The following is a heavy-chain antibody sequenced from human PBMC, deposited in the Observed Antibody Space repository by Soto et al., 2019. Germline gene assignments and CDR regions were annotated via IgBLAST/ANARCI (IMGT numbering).Heavy chain of an antibody. V-gene: IGHV4-39*01. D-gene: IGHD1-26*01. CDR3: ARLGWEQHSYFDY. CDR1: GGSISSSSSY. J-gene: IGHJ4*02. Sequence: QLQLQESGPGLVKPSETLSLTCTVSGGSISSSSSYWGWIRQPPGMGLEWIGSLYYSGSVYYNPSLKSRVAMSVDTSKNQFSLKLSSVTAADTAVYYCARLGWEQHSYFDYWGQGTLVTVSS. CDR2: LYYSGSV.